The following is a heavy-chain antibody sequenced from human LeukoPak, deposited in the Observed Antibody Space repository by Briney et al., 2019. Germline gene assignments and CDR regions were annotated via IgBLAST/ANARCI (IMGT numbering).Heavy chain of an antibody. J-gene: IGHJ3*02. D-gene: IGHD2-8*01. CDR2: IYYSGRS. CDR1: GGSISSIYYY. CDR3: ARVLPDQKGYAVAFDI. Sequence: SETLSLTCAVSGGSISSIYYYWGWIRQPPGKGLEWIGSIYYSGRSHYNPSLNSRVTISVDTSKNQFSLNLNSLTAADTAVYYCARVLPDQKGYAVAFDIWGQGTMVTVSS. V-gene: IGHV4-39*07.